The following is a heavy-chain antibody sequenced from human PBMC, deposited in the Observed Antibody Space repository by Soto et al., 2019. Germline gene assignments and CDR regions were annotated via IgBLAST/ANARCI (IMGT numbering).Heavy chain of an antibody. CDR3: ARGSYDSILHIWDY. J-gene: IGHJ4*02. V-gene: IGHV4-59*01. CDR2: IYYSGST. D-gene: IGHD3-22*01. CDR1: GGSISSYY. Sequence: PSETLSLTCTVSGGSISSYYWSWIRQPPGKGLEWIGYIYYSGSTNYNPSLKSRVTISVDTSKNQFSLKLSSVTAADTAVYYCARGSYDSILHIWDYWGQGTLVTVSS.